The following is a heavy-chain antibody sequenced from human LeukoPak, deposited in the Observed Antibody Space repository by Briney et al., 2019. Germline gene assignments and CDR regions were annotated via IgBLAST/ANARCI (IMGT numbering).Heavy chain of an antibody. CDR2: INHSGST. V-gene: IGHV4-34*01. Sequence: KPSETLSLTCAVYGGSFSDYFWSWIRQPPGKGLEWIGEINHSGSTNYNPSLKSRVTISVDTSKNQFSLKLSSVTAADTAVYYCARGGYSYGYPYYYGMDVWGQGTTVTVSS. J-gene: IGHJ6*02. CDR1: GGSFSDYF. CDR3: ARGGYSYGYPYYYGMDV. D-gene: IGHD5-18*01.